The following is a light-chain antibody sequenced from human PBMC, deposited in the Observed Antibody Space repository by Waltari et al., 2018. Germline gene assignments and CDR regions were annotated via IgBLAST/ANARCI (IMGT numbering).Light chain of an antibody. CDR2: YSS. CDR1: HSVNSIY. J-gene: IGKJ1*01. CDR3: QLYGFSPGT. Sequence: IVLTQSPATLSLSPGGRATLSCGASHSVNSIYIAWYQQKPGMAPRLLMYYSSNRATGVPDRFSGSGSGTDFTLTISRLEPEDSAVYYCQLYGFSPGTFGQGTTVEIK. V-gene: IGKV3D-20*01.